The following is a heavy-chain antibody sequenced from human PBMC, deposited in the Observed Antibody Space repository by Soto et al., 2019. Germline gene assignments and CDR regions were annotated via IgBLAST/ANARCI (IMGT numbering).Heavy chain of an antibody. Sequence: QVQLVQSGAEVKKPGASVQVSCKASGYTFTSYGISWVRQAPGQGLEWMGWISAYNGKTNNAQKHPGRVTMTTDTTTITAYMERRRMRSDDTAVYYCARETAAAGIFDNWGQGTLVTASS. D-gene: IGHD6-13*01. CDR1: GYTFTSYG. V-gene: IGHV1-18*01. CDR2: ISAYNGKT. J-gene: IGHJ4*02. CDR3: ARETAAAGIFDN.